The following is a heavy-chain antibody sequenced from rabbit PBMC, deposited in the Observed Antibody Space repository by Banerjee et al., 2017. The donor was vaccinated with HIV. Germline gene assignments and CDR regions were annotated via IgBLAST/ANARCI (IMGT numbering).Heavy chain of an antibody. J-gene: IGHJ4*01. CDR2: IDAGSSGST. D-gene: IGHD7-1*01. Sequence: QSLEESGGGLVQPEGSLTLTCTASGFTLSSSYYTCWVRQAPGKGLEWIACIDAGSSGSTYYASWAKGRITISKTSSTTVTLQMTSLTAADTATYFCARDDLYYAGYAGYGDTNLWGPGTLVTVS. CDR3: ARDDLYYAGYAGYGDTNL. V-gene: IGHV1S40*01. CDR1: GFTLSSSYY.